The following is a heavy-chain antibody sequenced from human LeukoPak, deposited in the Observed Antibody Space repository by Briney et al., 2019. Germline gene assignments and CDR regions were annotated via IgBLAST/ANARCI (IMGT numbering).Heavy chain of an antibody. Sequence: PGGSLRLSCEASGFIFSSYSMNWVRQAPGKGLEWVSSLSSSSSDIYYADSVKGRFTISRDNAKNSLYLQMNSLRAEDTAVYYCASHKGGYYDSGMDIWGQGTMVTVSS. CDR2: LSSSSSDI. V-gene: IGHV3-21*01. D-gene: IGHD3-10*01. J-gene: IGHJ3*02. CDR1: GFIFSSYS. CDR3: ASHKGGYYDSGMDI.